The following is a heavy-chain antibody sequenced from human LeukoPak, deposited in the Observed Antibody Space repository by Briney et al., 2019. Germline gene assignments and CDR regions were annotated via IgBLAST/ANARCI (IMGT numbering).Heavy chain of an antibody. CDR2: IRYDGSNK. V-gene: IGHV3-30*02. D-gene: IGHD6-13*01. J-gene: IGHJ6*02. CDR1: GFTFSSYG. CDR3: AKDVDSSAYYYYDGMDV. Sequence: PGGSLRLSCAASGFTFSSYGMHWVRQAPGKGLEWVAFIRYDGSNKYYADSVKGRFTISRDNSKNTLYLQMNSLRAEDTAVYYCAKDVDSSAYYYYDGMDVWGQGTTVTVSS.